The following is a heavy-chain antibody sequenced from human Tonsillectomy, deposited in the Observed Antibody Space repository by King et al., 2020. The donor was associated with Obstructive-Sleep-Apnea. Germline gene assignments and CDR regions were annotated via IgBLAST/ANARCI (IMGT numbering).Heavy chain of an antibody. V-gene: IGHV3-30*04. J-gene: IGHJ6*02. CDR3: ARPISTSWYEYYYALDV. D-gene: IGHD2-2*01. CDR2: IIFDGSNS. Sequence: VQLVESGGSVVQPGSSLTLSCAASGFSFSDYAIYWVRQAPGKGLEWVALIIFDGSNSYYADSVRGRFTISRDNSRNTLYLQMSSLRADDTAVFYCARPISTSWYEYYYALDVWGQGTTVTVSS. CDR1: GFSFSDYA.